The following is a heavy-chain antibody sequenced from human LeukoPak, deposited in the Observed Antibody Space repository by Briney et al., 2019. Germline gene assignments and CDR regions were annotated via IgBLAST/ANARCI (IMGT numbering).Heavy chain of an antibody. CDR3: ARDSSFKV. V-gene: IGHV3-48*03. J-gene: IGHJ4*02. D-gene: IGHD6-6*01. CDR2: ISSSGTPI. Sequence: TGGSLRLSCAASGFTFSRYEMNWVRQAPGKGLEWVSYISSSGTPIYYADSVKGRFTISRDNTKNSLYLQMNSLRADDTAVYYCARDSSFKVWGQGTLVAVSS. CDR1: GFTFSRYE.